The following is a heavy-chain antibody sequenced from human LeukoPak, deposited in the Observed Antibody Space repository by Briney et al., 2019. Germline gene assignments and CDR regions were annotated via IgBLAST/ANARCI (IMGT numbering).Heavy chain of an antibody. CDR1: GDSVSSNSAA. V-gene: IGHV6-1*01. Sequence: SQTLSLTCAISGDSVSSNSAAWNWIRQSPSRGLEWLGRTYYRSKWYNDYAVSVKSRITINPDTSKNQLSLQLNSVTPEDTAVYYRARGFNSGYDLNWFDPWGQGTLVTVSS. CDR2: TYYRSKWYN. J-gene: IGHJ5*02. CDR3: ARGFNSGYDLNWFDP. D-gene: IGHD5-12*01.